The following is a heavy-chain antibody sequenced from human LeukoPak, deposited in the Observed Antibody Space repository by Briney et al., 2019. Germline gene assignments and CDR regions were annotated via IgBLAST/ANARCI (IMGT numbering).Heavy chain of an antibody. V-gene: IGHV3-48*01. J-gene: IGHJ5*02. D-gene: IGHD2-21*01. CDR2: ISSSSSTI. Sequence: GGSLRLSCAASGFTFSSYSMNWVRQAPGKGLEWVSYISSSSSTIYYADSVKGRFTISRDNAKNSPYLQMNSLRAEDTAVYYCAGDGAYGYNWFDPWGQGTLVTVSS. CDR1: GFTFSSYS. CDR3: AGDGAYGYNWFDP.